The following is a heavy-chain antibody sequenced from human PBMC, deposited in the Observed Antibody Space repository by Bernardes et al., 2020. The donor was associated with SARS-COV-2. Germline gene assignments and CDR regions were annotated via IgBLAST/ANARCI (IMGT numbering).Heavy chain of an antibody. Sequence: KVSCTSSGYPFTGYYLHWVRQAPGQGLEWMGWINPNSGGINYAQKFQGRVTMTRDTSITTAYMELSRLRSDDTAVYYCALPPTNYDRFAMDVWGQGTTVTVSS. D-gene: IGHD3-16*01. CDR1: GYPFTGYY. V-gene: IGHV1-2*02. CDR3: ALPPTNYDRFAMDV. J-gene: IGHJ6*02. CDR2: INPNSGGI.